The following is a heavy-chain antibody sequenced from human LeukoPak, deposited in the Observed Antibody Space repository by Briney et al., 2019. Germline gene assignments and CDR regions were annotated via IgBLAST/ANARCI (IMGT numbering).Heavy chain of an antibody. J-gene: IGHJ6*02. D-gene: IGHD1-26*01. CDR2: INHSGST. V-gene: IGHV4-39*07. CDR3: ARDLSGYDYYYGMDV. CDR1: GGSISSSSYY. Sequence: SETLSLTCTVSGGSISSSSYYWGWIRQPPGKGLEWIGEINHSGSTNYNPSLKSRVTISVDTSKNQFSLKPSSVTAADTAVYYCARDLSGYDYYYGMDVWGQGTTVTVSS.